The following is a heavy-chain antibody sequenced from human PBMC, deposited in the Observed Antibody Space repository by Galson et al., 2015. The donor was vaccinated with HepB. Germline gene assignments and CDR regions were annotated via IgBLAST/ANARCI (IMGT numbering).Heavy chain of an antibody. J-gene: IGHJ4*02. CDR3: ARGGIAAAGPPFGY. Sequence: SLRLSCAASGFTFSSYAMHWVRQAPGKGLEWVAVISYDGSNKYYADSVKGRFTISRDNSKNTLYLQMNSLRAEDTAVYYCARGGIAAAGPPFGYWGQGTLVTVPS. CDR2: ISYDGSNK. V-gene: IGHV3-30-3*01. CDR1: GFTFSSYA. D-gene: IGHD6-13*01.